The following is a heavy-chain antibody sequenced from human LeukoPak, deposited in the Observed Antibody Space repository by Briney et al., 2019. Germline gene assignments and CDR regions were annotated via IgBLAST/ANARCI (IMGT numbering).Heavy chain of an antibody. J-gene: IGHJ5*02. CDR2: IYSGGST. V-gene: IGHV3-66*01. Sequence: QPGGSLRLSCAASGFTVSSNYMSWVRQAPGKGLEWVSVIYSGGSTYYADSVKGRFTISRDNSKNTLYLQMNSLRADDTAVYYCAKARSGTANWFDPWGQGTLVTVSS. D-gene: IGHD1-26*01. CDR1: GFTVSSNY. CDR3: AKARSGTANWFDP.